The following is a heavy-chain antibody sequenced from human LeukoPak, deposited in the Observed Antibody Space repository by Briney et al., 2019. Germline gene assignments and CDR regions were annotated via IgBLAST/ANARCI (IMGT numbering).Heavy chain of an antibody. CDR2: FDPEDGET. J-gene: IGHJ4*02. D-gene: IGHD3-16*01. Sequence: ASVKVSCRASGYTFTGYYMHWVRQAPGKGLEWMGGFDPEDGETIYAQKFQGRVTMTEDTSTDTAYMELSSLRSEDTAVYYCATVHWGVRFDYWGQGTLVTVSS. CDR1: GYTFTGYY. V-gene: IGHV1-24*01. CDR3: ATVHWGVRFDY.